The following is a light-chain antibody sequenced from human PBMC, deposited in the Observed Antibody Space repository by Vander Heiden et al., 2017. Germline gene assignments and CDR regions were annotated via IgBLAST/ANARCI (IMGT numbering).Light chain of an antibody. V-gene: IGKV3-15*01. Sequence: VLTHSPATLSVSPGERATLSCRASQSVSSNLAWYQQKPGQAPRLLIYGASTRATGIPARFSGSGSGTEFTLTISSLQSEDFAVYYCQQYNNWPPVTFGQGTKLEIK. CDR2: GAS. CDR3: QQYNNWPPVT. CDR1: QSVSSN. J-gene: IGKJ2*01.